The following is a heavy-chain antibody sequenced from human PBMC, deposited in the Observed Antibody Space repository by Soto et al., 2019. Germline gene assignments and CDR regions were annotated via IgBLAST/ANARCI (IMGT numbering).Heavy chain of an antibody. D-gene: IGHD1-1*01. CDR3: AKGAHNLYGHEDYFDC. CDR1: GFTFRTYG. V-gene: IGHV3-30*18. J-gene: IGHJ4*02. CDR2: ISYDGSNK. Sequence: QVQLVESGGGVVQPGRSLRLSCAASGFTFRTYGMHWVRQAPGKGLEWVAVISYDGSNKYYADSVKGRFTISRDNSKNXLYLQMNSLRAEDTAVYYCAKGAHNLYGHEDYFDCWGQGTPVTVSS.